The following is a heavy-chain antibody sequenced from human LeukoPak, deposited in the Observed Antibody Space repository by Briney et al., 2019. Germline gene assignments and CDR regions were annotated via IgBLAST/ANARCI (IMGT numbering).Heavy chain of an antibody. D-gene: IGHD1-26*01. J-gene: IGHJ5*02. CDR1: GGSISTTTTS. CDR3: ARRPIVGSTGFYFDP. V-gene: IGHV4-39*01. CDR2: IYYGGSP. Sequence: SETLSLTCNVSGGSISTTTTSWGWAWIRQRPTKGLERIGSIYYGGSPYSTSALKSWVTISVDTSKNQCSLKLASLTAADTAVYYCARRPIVGSTGFYFDPWGPRTLVTVSS.